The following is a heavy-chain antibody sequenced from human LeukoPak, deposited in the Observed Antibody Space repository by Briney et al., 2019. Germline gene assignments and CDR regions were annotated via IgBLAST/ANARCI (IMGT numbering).Heavy chain of an antibody. J-gene: IGHJ4*02. V-gene: IGHV4-34*01. CDR2: INHSGTT. Sequence: SETLSLTCAVYGGSFSDYYWSWIRQPAGKGLEWIGEINHSGTTNYSPSLKSRVSISVDTSKNQFSLKLSSVTAADAAMYYCASHYSSGSYRYTGSFDSWGQGMLVNVSS. CDR3: ASHYSSGSYRYTGSFDS. D-gene: IGHD3-16*02. CDR1: GGSFSDYY.